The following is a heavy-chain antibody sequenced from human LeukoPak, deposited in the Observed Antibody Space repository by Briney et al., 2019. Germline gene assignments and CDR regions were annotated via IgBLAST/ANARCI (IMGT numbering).Heavy chain of an antibody. D-gene: IGHD2-15*01. Sequence: SETLSLTCPVSGGSMSNFYWSWIRQPAGKGLEWIGRISTSGSTNYNPSLKSRVTTSVDTSRNQFYLRLTSVTAADTAVYYCARASYCSDTVCHNLAWFGPWGPGTLVTVSS. J-gene: IGHJ5*02. V-gene: IGHV4-4*07. CDR2: ISTSGST. CDR1: GGSMSNFY. CDR3: ARASYCSDTVCHNLAWFGP.